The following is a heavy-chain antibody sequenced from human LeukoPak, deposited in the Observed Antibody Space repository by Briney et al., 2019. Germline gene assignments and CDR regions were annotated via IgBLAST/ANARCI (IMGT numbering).Heavy chain of an antibody. J-gene: IGHJ6*03. CDR3: ARDGAHKNHYYSYYYMDV. CDR2: IYYSGST. Sequence: PSETLSLTCTVSGGSISSYYWNWIRQPPGKGLEWSGYIYYSGSTNYNPSLKSRVTISLDTSKNQFSLKLSSVTAADTAVYYCARDGAHKNHYYSYYYMDVWGKGTTVTVSS. V-gene: IGHV4-59*01. D-gene: IGHD3-16*01. CDR1: GGSISSYY.